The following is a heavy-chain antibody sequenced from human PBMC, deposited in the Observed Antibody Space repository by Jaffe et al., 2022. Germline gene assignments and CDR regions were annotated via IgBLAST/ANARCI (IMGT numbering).Heavy chain of an antibody. CDR1: GFSLSTSGVG. D-gene: IGHD6-13*01. Sequence: QITLKESGPTLVKPTQTLTLTCTFSGFSLSTSGVGVGWIRQPPGKALEWLALIYWDDDKRYSPSLKSRLTITKDTSKNQVVLTMTNMDPVDTATYYCAHRMPMYSSSRWGFDYWGQGTLVTVSS. J-gene: IGHJ4*02. V-gene: IGHV2-5*02. CDR3: AHRMPMYSSSRWGFDY. CDR2: IYWDDDK.